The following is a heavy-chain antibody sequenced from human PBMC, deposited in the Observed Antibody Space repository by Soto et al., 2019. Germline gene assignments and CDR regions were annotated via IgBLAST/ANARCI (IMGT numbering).Heavy chain of an antibody. J-gene: IGHJ4*02. CDR3: GLVSGSYYNSPFDY. CDR2: ISTYNANT. D-gene: IGHD3-10*01. Sequence: GASVKVSCKTSGYTFTSYGISRVRQAPGQGLEWMGWISTYNANTNYAQKLQGRVTMTTDTSTSTAYMELRSLRSDDTAVYYCGLVSGSYYNSPFDYWGQGTLVTVSS. V-gene: IGHV1-18*01. CDR1: GYTFTSYG.